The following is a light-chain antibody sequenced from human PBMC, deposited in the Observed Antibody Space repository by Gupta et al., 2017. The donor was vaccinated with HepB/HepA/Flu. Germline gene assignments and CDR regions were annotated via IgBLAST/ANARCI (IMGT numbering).Light chain of an antibody. CDR3: GTGDSSLSVV. Sequence: QSVLTQPPSVSAAPGQKVTITCSGSSSHIGNNYVSWYQQLPGTAPKLLIYDNNKRPSGIPDRFSGSKSDTSATLGITGLQTGDEADYYCGTGDSSLSVVFGGGTKLTVL. V-gene: IGLV1-51*01. J-gene: IGLJ2*01. CDR2: DNN. CDR1: SSHIGNNY.